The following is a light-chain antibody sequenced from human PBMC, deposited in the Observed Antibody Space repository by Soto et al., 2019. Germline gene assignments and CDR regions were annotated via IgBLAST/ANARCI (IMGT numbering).Light chain of an antibody. CDR1: QSINIW. V-gene: IGKV1-5*03. J-gene: IGKJ1*01. CDR3: QQYEMYPWT. Sequence: DIQMTQSPSTLSASVGARVTITCRASQSINIWVAWYQQKPRKAPRLLMYQASILKSGVPSRFSGRASGNTFPLTISNLQPDDFATYFCQQYEMYPWTFGQGTKVEI. CDR2: QAS.